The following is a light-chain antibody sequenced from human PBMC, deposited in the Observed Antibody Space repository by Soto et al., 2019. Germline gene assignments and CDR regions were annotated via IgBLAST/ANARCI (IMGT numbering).Light chain of an antibody. J-gene: IGLJ2*01. Sequence: QSVLTQPPSVSGAPGQRVTISCTGSSYYIGAGYDVHWYQQLPGTAPKLLIYANTNRPSGVPDRFSGSKSGTSASLAITGLQAEDEADYYCQSYDDSLGGHVIFGGGTQLTVL. CDR3: QSYDDSLGGHVI. CDR2: ANT. V-gene: IGLV1-40*01. CDR1: SYYIGAGYD.